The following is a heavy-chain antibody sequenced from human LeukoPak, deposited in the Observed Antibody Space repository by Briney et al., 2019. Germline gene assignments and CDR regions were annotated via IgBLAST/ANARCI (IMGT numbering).Heavy chain of an antibody. D-gene: IGHD1-26*01. Sequence: PGGSQTLSCAASGFTFGRYAMSWVRQAPGKGLEWVSAISGNGGSTYYTESVKGRFTISRDNSKNTLFLQANSLRAEDTAVYFCAIRTGRGTFDYWGQGTLVSVSS. V-gene: IGHV3-23*01. CDR2: ISGNGGST. J-gene: IGHJ4*02. CDR3: AIRTGRGTFDY. CDR1: GFTFGRYA.